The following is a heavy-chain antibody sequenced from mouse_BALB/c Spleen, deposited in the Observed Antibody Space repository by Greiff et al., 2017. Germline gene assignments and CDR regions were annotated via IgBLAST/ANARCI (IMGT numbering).Heavy chain of an antibody. J-gene: IGHJ2*01. CDR1: GYTFTDYN. CDR2: IYPYNGGT. V-gene: IGHV1S29*02. CDR3: ASYYDYYFDY. Sequence: EVNLVESGPELVKPGASVKISCKASGYTFTDYNMHWVKQSHGKSLEWIGYIYPYNGGTGYNQKFKSKATLTVDNSSSTAYMELRSLTSEDSAVYYCASYYDYYFDYWGQGTTLTVSS. D-gene: IGHD2-4*01.